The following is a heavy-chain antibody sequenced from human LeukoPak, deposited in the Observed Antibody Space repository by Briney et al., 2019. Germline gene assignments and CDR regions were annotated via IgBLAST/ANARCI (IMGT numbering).Heavy chain of an antibody. CDR3: ARDAPPYYYYMDV. J-gene: IGHJ6*03. Sequence: SETLSLTCTVSGSMYNYYWSWIRQPAGRGLEWIGRVHNRGITNYNPSLQGRVTMSVDTSKSQFSLRLTSVTVADTAVYFCARDAPPYYYYMDVWGKGTPVTVSS. CDR2: VHNRGIT. V-gene: IGHV4-4*07. CDR1: GSMYNYY.